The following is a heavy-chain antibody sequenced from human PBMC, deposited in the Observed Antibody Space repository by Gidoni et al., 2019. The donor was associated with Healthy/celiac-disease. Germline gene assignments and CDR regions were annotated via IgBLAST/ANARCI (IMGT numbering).Heavy chain of an antibody. V-gene: IGHV3-64D*06. Sequence: EVQLVESGGGLVRPGGSLRLSCSASGFTFRSYAMHWVRQAPGKGLEYVSAISSNGGSTYYADSVKGRFTISRDNSKNTLYLQMSSLRAEDTAVYYCVRLRFLEWFDYYYGMDVWGQGTTVTVSS. CDR3: VRLRFLEWFDYYYGMDV. CDR2: ISSNGGST. CDR1: GFTFRSYA. J-gene: IGHJ6*02. D-gene: IGHD3-3*01.